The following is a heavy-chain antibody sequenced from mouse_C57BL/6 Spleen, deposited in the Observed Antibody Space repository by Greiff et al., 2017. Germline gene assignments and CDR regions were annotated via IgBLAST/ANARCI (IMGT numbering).Heavy chain of an antibody. J-gene: IGHJ3*01. D-gene: IGHD1-1*01. CDR1: GYAFSSSW. V-gene: IGHV1-82*01. CDR2: IYPGDGDT. Sequence: QVQLQQSGPELVKPGASVKISCKASGYAFSSSWMNWVKQRPGKGLEWIGRIYPGDGDTNYNGKFKGKATLTADKSSSTAYMQLSSLTSEDSAVYFCARGGFDYYGSSSLAYWGQGTLVTVSA. CDR3: ARGGFDYYGSSSLAY.